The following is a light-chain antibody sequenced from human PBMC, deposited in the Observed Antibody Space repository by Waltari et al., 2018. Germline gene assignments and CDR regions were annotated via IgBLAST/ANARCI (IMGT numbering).Light chain of an antibody. V-gene: IGLV2-14*03. CDR3: ASYVTTTTLVV. CDR2: NVV. J-gene: IGLJ3*02. CDR1: SSDIGASNY. Sequence: QSALTQPASVSGSPGQSITLSCTGTSSDIGASNYISWYQQPPGKAPKLLIYNVVNRPFGVSNRFSGSKSGNTASLAISGLQPEDEANYYCASYVTTTTLVVFGGGTTLTVL.